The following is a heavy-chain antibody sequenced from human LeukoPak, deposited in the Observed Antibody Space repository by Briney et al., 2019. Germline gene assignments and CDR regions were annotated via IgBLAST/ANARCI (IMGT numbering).Heavy chain of an antibody. Sequence: KASETLSLTCTVSGGSISSYYWSWIRQPPGKGLEWIGYIYYSGYTNYNPSLKSRVTISVDTSKNQFSLKLSSVTAADTAVYYCARERYYGSGSYYIGFDYWGQGTLVTVSS. CDR1: GGSISSYY. J-gene: IGHJ4*02. V-gene: IGHV4-59*01. CDR2: IYYSGYT. CDR3: ARERYYGSGSYYIGFDY. D-gene: IGHD3-10*01.